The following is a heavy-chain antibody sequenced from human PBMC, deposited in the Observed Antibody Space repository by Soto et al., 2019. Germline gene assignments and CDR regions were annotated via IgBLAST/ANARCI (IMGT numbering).Heavy chain of an antibody. D-gene: IGHD2-21*02. V-gene: IGHV4-4*02. CDR2: IYHSGST. CDR3: ASVLPCGGDCLYYFDY. CDR1: GGSISSSNW. Sequence: QVQLQESGPGLVKPSGTLSLTCAVSGGSISSSNWWSWVRQPPGKGLEWIGEIYHSGSTNYNPSLKSRVSISVDKSKNQFALKLSSVTAADTAVYYCASVLPCGGDCLYYFDYWGQGTLVTVSS. J-gene: IGHJ4*02.